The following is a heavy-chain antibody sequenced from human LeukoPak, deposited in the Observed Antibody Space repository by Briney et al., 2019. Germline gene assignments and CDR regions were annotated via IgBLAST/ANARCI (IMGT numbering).Heavy chain of an antibody. CDR3: AREQHTAARSDFGY. CDR2: ISYDGSNK. Sequence: GRSLRLSCAASGFTFSNYAMHWVRQAPGKGLEWVAFISYDGSNKYYADSVKGRFTISRDNSKNTLYLEMNNLRAEDTAVYYCAREQHTAARSDFGYWGQGTLVTVSS. V-gene: IGHV3-30-3*01. J-gene: IGHJ4*02. CDR1: GFTFSNYA. D-gene: IGHD6-6*01.